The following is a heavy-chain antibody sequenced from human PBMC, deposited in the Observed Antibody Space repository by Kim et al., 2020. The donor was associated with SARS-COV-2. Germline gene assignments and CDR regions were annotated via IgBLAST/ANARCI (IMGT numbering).Heavy chain of an antibody. Sequence: GGSLRLSCAASGFTFSSYAMHWVRQAPGKGLEWVAVISYDGSNKYYADSVKGRFTISRDNSKNTLYLQMNSLRAEDTAVYYCAREVAYDFWSGWSPDNWFDPWGQGTLVTVSS. CDR3: AREVAYDFWSGWSPDNWFDP. D-gene: IGHD3-3*01. J-gene: IGHJ5*02. V-gene: IGHV3-30-3*01. CDR2: ISYDGSNK. CDR1: GFTFSSYA.